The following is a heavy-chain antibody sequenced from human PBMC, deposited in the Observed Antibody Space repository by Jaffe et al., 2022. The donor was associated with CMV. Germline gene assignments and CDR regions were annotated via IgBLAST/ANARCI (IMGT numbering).Heavy chain of an antibody. J-gene: IGHJ4*02. CDR3: ARDPASIAVAGTHPDY. CDR2: ISSSSSYI. CDR1: GFTFSSYS. Sequence: EVQLVESGGGLVKPGGSLRLSCAASGFTFSSYSMNWVRQAPGKGLEWVSSISSSSSYIYYADSVKGRFTISRDNAKNSLYLQMNSLRAEDTAVYYCARDPASIAVAGTHPDYWGQGTLVTVSS. D-gene: IGHD6-19*01. V-gene: IGHV3-21*01.